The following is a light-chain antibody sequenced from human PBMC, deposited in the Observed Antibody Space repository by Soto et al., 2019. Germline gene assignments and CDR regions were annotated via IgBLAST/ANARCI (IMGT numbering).Light chain of an antibody. CDR3: QQYNNYWT. CDR2: DAS. Sequence: QMTQSPSTLSASVGDRVTITCRASQSISSWLAWYQQKPGKAPKLLIYDASSLESGVPSRFSGSGSATEFTLTISSLQPDDFATYYCQQYNNYWTFGQGTKVDIK. CDR1: QSISSW. V-gene: IGKV1-5*01. J-gene: IGKJ1*01.